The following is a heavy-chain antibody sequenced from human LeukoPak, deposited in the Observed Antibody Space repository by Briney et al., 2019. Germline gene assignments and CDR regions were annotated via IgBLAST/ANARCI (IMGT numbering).Heavy chain of an antibody. V-gene: IGHV4-59*08. CDR1: GGSISSYY. CDR3: ARLYSSSWPLPGDGFDP. J-gene: IGHJ5*02. D-gene: IGHD6-13*01. Sequence: KPSETLSLTCTVSGGSISSYYWSWIRQPPGKGLEWIGYIYYSGSTNYNPSLKSRVTISVDTSKYQFSLKLSSVTAADTAVYYCARLYSSSWPLPGDGFDPWGQGTLVTVSS. CDR2: IYYSGST.